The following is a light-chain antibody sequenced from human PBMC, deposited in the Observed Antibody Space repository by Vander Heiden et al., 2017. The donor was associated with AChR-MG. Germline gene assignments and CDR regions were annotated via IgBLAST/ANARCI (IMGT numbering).Light chain of an antibody. CDR1: QSVSSY. CDR3: QQRSNWPST. CDR2: DAS. V-gene: IGKV3-11*01. Sequence: EIVLTQSPATLSLSPGERATLSCRASQSVSSYLAWYQQKPGQAPRLLIYDASNRATGIPARFSGSGSGTNFTLTISSLGPKDFAVYYCQQRSNWPSTFGQGTRLEIK. J-gene: IGKJ2*02.